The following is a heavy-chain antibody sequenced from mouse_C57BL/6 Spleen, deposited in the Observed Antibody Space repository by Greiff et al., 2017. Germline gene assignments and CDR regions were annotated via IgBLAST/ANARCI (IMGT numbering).Heavy chain of an antibody. CDR3: ARGGNFYLDY. Sequence: EVKLMESGGDLVKPGGSLKLSCAASGFTFSSYGMSWVRQTPDKRLEWVATISSGGSYTYYPDSVKGRFTISRDNAKNTLYLQMSSLKSEDTAMYYCARGGNFYLDYWGQGTTLTVSS. J-gene: IGHJ2*01. CDR2: ISSGGSYT. V-gene: IGHV5-6*01. D-gene: IGHD2-1*01. CDR1: GFTFSSYG.